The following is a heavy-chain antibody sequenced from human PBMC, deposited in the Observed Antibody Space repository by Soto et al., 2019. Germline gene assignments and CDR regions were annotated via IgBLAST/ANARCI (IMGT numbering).Heavy chain of an antibody. J-gene: IGHJ6*03. Sequence: QVQLVQSGAEVKKPGSSVKVSCKASGGTFSSYTISWVRQAPGQGLEWMGRIIPILGIANYAQKFQGRVTITADKSTSTAYMELSSLRSEDTAVYYCARGYCSGGSCYGGYYYMDVWGKGPTVTVSS. V-gene: IGHV1-69*02. CDR3: ARGYCSGGSCYGGYYYMDV. CDR1: GGTFSSYT. D-gene: IGHD2-15*01. CDR2: IIPILGIA.